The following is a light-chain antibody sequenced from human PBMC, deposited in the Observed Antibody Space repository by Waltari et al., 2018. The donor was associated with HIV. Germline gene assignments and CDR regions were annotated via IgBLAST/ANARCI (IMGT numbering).Light chain of an antibody. Sequence: QSVLTQPPSASGTPGQRVIISCSGSSFNIGRNFVSWYQQVPGTAPKVLIFRDNQRPSGVPDRFSGSKSGASASLAISGLRSEDDADYYCAAWDDSLRGSYVFGPGTKVTVL. CDR2: RDN. CDR1: SFNIGRNF. V-gene: IGLV1-47*01. J-gene: IGLJ1*01. CDR3: AAWDDSLRGSYV.